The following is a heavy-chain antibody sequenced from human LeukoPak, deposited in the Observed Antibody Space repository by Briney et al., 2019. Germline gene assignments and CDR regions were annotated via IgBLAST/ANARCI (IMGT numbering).Heavy chain of an antibody. CDR1: GFCFSSYG. D-gene: IGHD6-19*01. V-gene: IGHV3-30*02. CDR2: IRYDGSNT. Sequence: GGSLRLSCAASGFCFSSYGVHWVRQAPGKGLGWVAFIRYDGSNTYYADSGKGRFTISRDNSKNTLYLQMNSLRPEDTAMYYCAKDDSTDWYYFDYWGQGTLVTASS. CDR3: AKDDSTDWYYFDY. J-gene: IGHJ4*02.